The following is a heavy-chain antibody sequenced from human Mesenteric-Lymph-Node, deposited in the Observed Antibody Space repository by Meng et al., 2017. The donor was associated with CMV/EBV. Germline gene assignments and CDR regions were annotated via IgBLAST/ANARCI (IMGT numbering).Heavy chain of an antibody. CDR2: IKQDGSEK. J-gene: IGHJ3*02. CDR3: ARARRYCTNGVCYADAFDI. D-gene: IGHD2-8*01. V-gene: IGHV3-7*01. Sequence: GGSLRLSCAASGFTFSSYWMSWVRQAPGKGLEWVANIKQDGSEKYYVDSVKGRFTISRDNAKNSLYLQMNSLRAEDTAVYYCARARRYCTNGVCYADAFDIWGQGTMVTVSS. CDR1: GFTFSSYW.